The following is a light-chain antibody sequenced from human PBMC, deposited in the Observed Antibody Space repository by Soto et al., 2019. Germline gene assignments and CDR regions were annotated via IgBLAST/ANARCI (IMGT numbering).Light chain of an antibody. V-gene: IGKV4-1*01. CDR3: QQYYSTPLT. Sequence: DIVMTQSPDSLAVSLGERATINGKSSQSVLYSSNNKNYLAWYQQKPGQPPKLLIYWASTRESGVPDRFSGSGSGKDFTLTNSSLQAEHVAVYYCQQYYSTPLTFGGGTKVEIK. CDR1: QSVLYSSNNKNY. CDR2: WAS. J-gene: IGKJ4*01.